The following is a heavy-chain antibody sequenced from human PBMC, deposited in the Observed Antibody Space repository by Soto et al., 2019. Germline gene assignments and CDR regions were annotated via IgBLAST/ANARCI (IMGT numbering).Heavy chain of an antibody. CDR3: ARALEDYDSSGYYYGGPDY. CDR2: IWYDGSNK. Sequence: QVQLVESGGGVVQPGRSLRLSCAASGFTFSSYGMHWVRQAPGKGLEWLAVIWYDGSNKYYADSVKGRFTISRDNSKNTLYLQMNSLRAEDTAVYYCARALEDYDSSGYYYGGPDYWGQGTLVTVS. D-gene: IGHD3-22*01. V-gene: IGHV3-33*01. J-gene: IGHJ4*02. CDR1: GFTFSSYG.